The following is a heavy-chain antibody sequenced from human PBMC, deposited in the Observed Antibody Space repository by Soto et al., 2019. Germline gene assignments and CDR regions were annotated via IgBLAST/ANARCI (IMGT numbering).Heavy chain of an antibody. V-gene: IGHV3-23*01. D-gene: IGHD3-10*01. J-gene: IGHJ6*02. Sequence: GSLRLSCATSGFTFNTYPMTWVCQAPGKGLEWVSSISSTAGRTSSYADSVKGRFAISKDFSDNTVYLQMNNLRVDDTAVYFCAKGVLSFHYGMEVWGQGTTVTVSS. CDR3: AKGVLSFHYGMEV. CDR2: ISSTAGRTS. CDR1: GFTFNTYP.